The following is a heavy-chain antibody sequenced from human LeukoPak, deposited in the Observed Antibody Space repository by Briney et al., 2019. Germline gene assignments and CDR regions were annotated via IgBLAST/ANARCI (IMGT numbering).Heavy chain of an antibody. D-gene: IGHD6-19*01. J-gene: IGHJ4*02. CDR3: ARICSGSSGCLEEIDY. Sequence: SETLSLTCAVYGGSFSGYYWSWIRQPPGKGLEWIGEINHSGSTNYNPSLKSRVTISVDTSKNQFSLKLSSVTAADTAVYYCARICSGSSGCLEEIDYWGQGTLVTVSS. CDR2: INHSGST. CDR1: GGSFSGYY. V-gene: IGHV4-34*01.